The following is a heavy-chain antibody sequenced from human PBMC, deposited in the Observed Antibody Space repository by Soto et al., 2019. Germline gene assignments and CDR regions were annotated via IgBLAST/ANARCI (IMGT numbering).Heavy chain of an antibody. V-gene: IGHV3-23*01. D-gene: IGHD3-22*01. CDR1: GFTISTKQ. CDR2: ISGSGGST. CDR3: AKDLANYYDSGGYYLYYFDF. Sequence: PGGSLRLSCAASGFTISTKQMAWFRQAPGMGLEWVSGISGSGGSTYYADSVKGRFTISRDNSKNTMYLQMNSLRADDTAVYYCAKDLANYYDSGGYYLYYFDFWGQGTLVTVSS. J-gene: IGHJ4*02.